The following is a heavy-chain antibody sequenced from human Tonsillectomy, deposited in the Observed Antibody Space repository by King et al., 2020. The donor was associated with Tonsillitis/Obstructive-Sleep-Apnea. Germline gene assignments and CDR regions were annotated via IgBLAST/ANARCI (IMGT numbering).Heavy chain of an antibody. J-gene: IGHJ2*01. V-gene: IGHV4-59*12. Sequence: VQLQESGPGLVKPSETLSLTCNVSGGSISLYYWKWIRQPPGKGLEWIGYLYDSGSTNYNPSLKSRVTILRDTSKNQFSLKLNSVTAADTAVYYCASDRVRGLSPFDIWGRGTLVTVSS. D-gene: IGHD3-10*01. CDR1: GGSISLYY. CDR2: LYDSGST. CDR3: ASDRVRGLSPFDI.